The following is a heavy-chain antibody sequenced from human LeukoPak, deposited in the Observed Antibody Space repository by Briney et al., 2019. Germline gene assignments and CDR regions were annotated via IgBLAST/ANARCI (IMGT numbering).Heavy chain of an antibody. CDR3: ARGRRPKSRIAAAGTEDY. Sequence: ASVKVSCKVSGYTLTELSMHWVRQAPGKGLEWMGGFDPEDGETIYAQKFQGRVTITADESTSTAYMELSSLRSEDTAVYYCARGRRPKSRIAAAGTEDYWGQGTLVTVSS. D-gene: IGHD6-13*01. CDR2: FDPEDGET. J-gene: IGHJ4*02. CDR1: GYTLTELS. V-gene: IGHV1-24*01.